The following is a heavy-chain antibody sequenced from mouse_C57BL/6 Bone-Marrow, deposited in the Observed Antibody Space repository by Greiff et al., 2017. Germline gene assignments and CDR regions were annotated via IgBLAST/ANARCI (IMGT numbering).Heavy chain of an antibody. D-gene: IGHD2-2*01. CDR1: GYSFTSYY. J-gene: IGHJ3*01. V-gene: IGHV1-66*01. Sequence: VQLQESGPELVKPGASVKICCKASGYSFTSYYIHWVKQRPGQGLEWIGWIYPGSGNTKYNEKFKGKATLTADTSSSTAYMQLSSLTSEDSAVYYCARSGYWFAYWGQGTLVTVSA. CDR2: IYPGSGNT. CDR3: ARSGYWFAY.